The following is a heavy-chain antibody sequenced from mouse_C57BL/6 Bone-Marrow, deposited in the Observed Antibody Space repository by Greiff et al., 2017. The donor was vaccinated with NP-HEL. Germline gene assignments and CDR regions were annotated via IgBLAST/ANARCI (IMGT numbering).Heavy chain of an antibody. Sequence: QVQLQQSGAELAKPGASVKLSCKASGYTFTSYWMHWVKQRPGQGLEWIGYINPSSGYTKYNQKFKDKAKLTADKSSSTAYMQLSSLTYEDSAVYYCARNSNCFYAMDYWGQGTSVTVSS. CDR3: ARNSNCFYAMDY. V-gene: IGHV1-7*01. D-gene: IGHD4-1*02. CDR2: INPSSGYT. CDR1: GYTFTSYW. J-gene: IGHJ4*01.